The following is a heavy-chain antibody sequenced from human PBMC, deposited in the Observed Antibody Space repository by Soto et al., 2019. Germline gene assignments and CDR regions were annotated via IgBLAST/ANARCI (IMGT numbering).Heavy chain of an antibody. CDR1: GFTVSSNY. J-gene: IGHJ4*02. D-gene: IGHD6-19*01. CDR3: ASPPGPWRSGWYSY. CDR2: IYSGGST. V-gene: IGHV3-53*04. Sequence: PGGSLRLSCAASGFTVSSNYMSWVRQAPGKGLEWVSVIYSGGSTYYADSVKGRFTISRHNSKNTLYLQMNSLRAEDTAVYYCASPPGPWRSGWYSYWGQGTLVTVSS.